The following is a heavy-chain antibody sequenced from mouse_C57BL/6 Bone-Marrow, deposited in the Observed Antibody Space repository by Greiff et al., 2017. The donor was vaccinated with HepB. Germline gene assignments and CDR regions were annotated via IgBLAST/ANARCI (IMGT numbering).Heavy chain of an antibody. Sequence: VQLQQSGPELVKPGASVKLSCKASGYTFTSYDINGVKQRPGPGLEWIGWIYPRDGSTKYKEKLKGKATLTVDTSSSTAYMELHSLTSEDSAVYFCASGGYGSSPCYWGQCTTLTVSS. CDR3: ASGGYGSSPCY. CDR2: IYPRDGST. D-gene: IGHD1-1*01. V-gene: IGHV1-85*01. CDR1: GYTFTSYD. J-gene: IGHJ2*01.